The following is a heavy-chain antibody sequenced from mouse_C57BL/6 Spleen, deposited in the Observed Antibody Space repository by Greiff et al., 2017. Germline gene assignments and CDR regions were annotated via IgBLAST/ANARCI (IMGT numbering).Heavy chain of an antibody. CDR1: GYTFTSYW. D-gene: IGHD1-1*01. CDR2: ICPGSGST. J-gene: IGHJ4*01. Sequence: QVQLQQPGAELVKPGASVKMSCKASGYTFTSYWITWVKQRPGQGLEWIGDICPGSGSTNYNEKFKSKATLTVDTSSSTAYMQLSSLTSEDAAVCYGASGVRHDYGSSTYAMDYWGQGTSVTVSS. CDR3: ASGVRHDYGSSTYAMDY. V-gene: IGHV1-55*01.